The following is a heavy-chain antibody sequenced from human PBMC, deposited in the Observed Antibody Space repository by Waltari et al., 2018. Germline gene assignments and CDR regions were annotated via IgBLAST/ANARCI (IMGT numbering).Heavy chain of an antibody. V-gene: IGHV2-5*02. Sequence: QITLKESGPTLVKPTQTLTLTCTFPGFSPRPSGVGVGWIRQPPGKALEWLALIYWDDDKRYSPSLKSRLTITKDTSKNQVVLTMTNMDPVDTATYYCAHRLGRRGLGEVDYWGQGTLVTVSS. J-gene: IGHJ4*02. D-gene: IGHD4-17*01. CDR2: IYWDDDK. CDR1: GFSPRPSGVG. CDR3: AHRLGRRGLGEVDY.